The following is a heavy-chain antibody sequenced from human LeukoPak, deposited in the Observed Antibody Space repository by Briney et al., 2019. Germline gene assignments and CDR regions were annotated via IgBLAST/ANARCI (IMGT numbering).Heavy chain of an antibody. V-gene: IGHV4-59*01. J-gene: IGHJ3*02. CDR1: GGSISSYY. Sequence: PSETLSLTCTVSGGSISSYYWSWVRQPPGKGLEWIGFVYYTGSTNYSPSLKSRVTISVDTSKNQFSLKLRSVTAADTAVYYCARTPRSYDSSGYYAFDIWGQGTMVTVSS. CDR3: ARTPRSYDSSGYYAFDI. D-gene: IGHD3-22*01. CDR2: VYYTGST.